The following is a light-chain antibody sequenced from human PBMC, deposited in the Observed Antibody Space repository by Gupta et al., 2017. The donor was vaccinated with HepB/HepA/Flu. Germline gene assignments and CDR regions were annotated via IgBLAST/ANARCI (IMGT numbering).Light chain of an antibody. CDR1: QSVSSN. Sequence: EIVMTQSPATLSVSPGERATLSCRASQSVSSNLAWYQQKPGQAPRLLIYGASTRATGIPARFSGSGSGTEFTLTISLQSEDFAVYYCQQYNNWPPLFTFGPGTKVDIK. CDR3: QQYNNWPPLFT. CDR2: GAS. V-gene: IGKV3-15*01. J-gene: IGKJ3*01.